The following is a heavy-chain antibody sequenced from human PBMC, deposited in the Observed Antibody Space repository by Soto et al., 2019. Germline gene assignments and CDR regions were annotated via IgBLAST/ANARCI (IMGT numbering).Heavy chain of an antibody. CDR3: ARSEDFWSGYQI. Sequence: PGGSLRLSCAASGFTFSNYWMHWVRQAPGKGLVWVSRIDSDGSRITYADSVKGRFTISRDNAKNSLYLQMNSLRAEDTAVYYCARSEDFWSGYQIWGQGTLVTVSS. V-gene: IGHV3-74*01. CDR2: IDSDGSRI. D-gene: IGHD3-3*01. CDR1: GFTFSNYW. J-gene: IGHJ4*02.